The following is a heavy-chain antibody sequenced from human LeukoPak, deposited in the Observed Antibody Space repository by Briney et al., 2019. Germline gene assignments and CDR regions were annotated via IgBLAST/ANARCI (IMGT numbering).Heavy chain of an antibody. CDR3: ARDLYSSGWYVGDYFDY. CDR2: IIPIFGTA. V-gene: IGHV1-69*05. J-gene: IGHJ4*02. Sequence: GASVKVSCKASGGTFSSYAISWVRQAPGQGLEWMGRIIPIFGTANYAQKFQGRVTITTDESTSTAYMELSSLRSEDTAVYFCARDLYSSGWYVGDYFDYWGRGTLVTVSS. D-gene: IGHD6-19*01. CDR1: GGTFSSYA.